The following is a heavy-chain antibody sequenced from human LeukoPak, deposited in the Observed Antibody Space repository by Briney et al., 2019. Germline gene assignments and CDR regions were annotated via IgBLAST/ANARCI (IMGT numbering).Heavy chain of an antibody. V-gene: IGHV4-39*07. J-gene: IGHJ5*02. Sequence: SETLSLTCTVSGASISSSSYNWGWLRQPPGKGLEGVGTTYYSGSTYYNPSLKSRVTMSVDTSKNKFSLKLSSVTAADTAVYYCARDSGTTGEVKFDPWGQGTLVTVSS. D-gene: IGHD3-10*01. CDR2: TYYSGST. CDR3: ARDSGTTGEVKFDP. CDR1: GASISSSSYN.